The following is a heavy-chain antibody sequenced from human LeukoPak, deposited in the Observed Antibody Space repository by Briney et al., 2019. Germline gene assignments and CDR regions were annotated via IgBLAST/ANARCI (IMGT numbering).Heavy chain of an antibody. CDR1: GSSLSTSGVG. CDR2: IYWDDDK. V-gene: IGHV2-5*02. J-gene: IGHJ5*02. CDR3: AHRGLDDYVWGSYRFLNWFDP. D-gene: IGHD3-16*02. Sequence: SGPTLVNPTQTLTLTCTFSGSSLSTSGVGVGWIRQPPGKALEWLALIYWDDDKRYSPSLKSRLTITKDTSKNQVVLTMTNMDPVDAATYYCAHRGLDDYVWGSYRFLNWFDPWGQGTLVTVSS.